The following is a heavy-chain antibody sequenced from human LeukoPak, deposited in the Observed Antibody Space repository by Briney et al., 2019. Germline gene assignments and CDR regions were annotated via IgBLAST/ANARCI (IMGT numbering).Heavy chain of an antibody. CDR2: IRLDGCNK. D-gene: IGHD3-10*01. J-gene: IGHJ4*02. CDR1: VFTFSGYF. Sequence: GGSLRLSCAASVFTFSGYFMHWVRQAPGKGLEGVAFIRLDGCNKYYADSMKGRFTISRDNSRNTLYLQMNRLRAEDTAVYSGAKGDDSGSYYPGVDYWGQGTLVTVSS. CDR3: AKGDDSGSYYPGVDY. V-gene: IGHV3-30*02.